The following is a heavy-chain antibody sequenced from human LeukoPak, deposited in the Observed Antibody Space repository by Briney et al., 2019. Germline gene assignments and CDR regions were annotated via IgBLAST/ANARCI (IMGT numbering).Heavy chain of an antibody. D-gene: IGHD2-2*01. CDR2: IIPLFGTE. CDR3: ARVVPAAIYYYYYMDV. J-gene: IGHJ6*03. CDR1: GGTFSSYD. Sequence: SVKVSCKASGGTFSSYDLSWVRQAPAQGLVWMGGIIPLFGTENYAQKFQGRHTNSADESTSTPYMELSSRRSEDTAVYYCARVVPAAIYYYYYMDVWGKGTTVTVSS. V-gene: IGHV1-69*13.